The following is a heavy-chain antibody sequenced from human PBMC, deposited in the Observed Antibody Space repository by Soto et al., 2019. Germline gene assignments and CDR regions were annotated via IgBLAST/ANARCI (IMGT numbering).Heavy chain of an antibody. CDR3: TSGLIVVVAASKLAGY. CDR1: GFTFGNAW. Sequence: EVQLVESGGGLVKPGGSLRLSCAASGFTFGNAWMNWVRQAPGRGLEWVGRIKGKGYDGATDYAAPVKGRFTISRDDSKNTLYLQMNNLKAEDTAVYYCTSGLIVVVAASKLAGYWVQGTLVTVSS. D-gene: IGHD2-15*01. J-gene: IGHJ4*02. CDR2: IKGKGYDGAT. V-gene: IGHV3-15*07.